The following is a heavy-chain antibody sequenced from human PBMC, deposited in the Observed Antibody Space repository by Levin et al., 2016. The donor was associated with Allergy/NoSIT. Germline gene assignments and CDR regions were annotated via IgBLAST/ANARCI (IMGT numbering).Heavy chain of an antibody. Sequence: SETLSLTCAVYGESFSGYYWSWIRQPPGKGLEWIGEINHSGSTNYNPSLKSRVTISVDTSKNQFSLKVSSVTAADTAVYYCARGRGYSNWWYFDLWGRGTLVTVSS. D-gene: IGHD5-18*01. CDR3: ARGRGYSNWWYFDL. CDR1: GESFSGYY. J-gene: IGHJ2*01. V-gene: IGHV4-34*01. CDR2: INHSGST.